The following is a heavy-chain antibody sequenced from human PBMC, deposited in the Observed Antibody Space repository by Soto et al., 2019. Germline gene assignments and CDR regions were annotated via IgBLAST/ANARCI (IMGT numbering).Heavy chain of an antibody. D-gene: IGHD3-22*01. V-gene: IGHV1-18*01. CDR2: ISAYNGNT. Sequence: ASVKVSCKASGYTFTSYGISWVRQAPGQGLEWMGWISAYNGNTNYAQKLQGRVTMTTDTSTSTAYMELRSLRSDDTAVYYCAREPYYYDSSGSGNTFDYWGQGTLVTVS. CDR3: AREPYYYDSSGSGNTFDY. CDR1: GYTFTSYG. J-gene: IGHJ4*02.